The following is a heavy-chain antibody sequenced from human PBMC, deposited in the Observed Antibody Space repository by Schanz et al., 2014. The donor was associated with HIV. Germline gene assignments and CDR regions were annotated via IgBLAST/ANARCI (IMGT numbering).Heavy chain of an antibody. D-gene: IGHD1-26*01. CDR2: MSSSGSTI. Sequence: EVQLVESGGGLVQPGGSLRLSCATSGFIFRSYAVHWVRQAPGKGLEWVSYMSSSGSTIYYADSVKGRFTISRDNAKNSLYLQMNSLRAEDTAVYYCARVPYSGSYEYYFDYWGQGTLVTVSS. J-gene: IGHJ4*02. CDR1: GFIFRSYA. V-gene: IGHV3-48*03. CDR3: ARVPYSGSYEYYFDY.